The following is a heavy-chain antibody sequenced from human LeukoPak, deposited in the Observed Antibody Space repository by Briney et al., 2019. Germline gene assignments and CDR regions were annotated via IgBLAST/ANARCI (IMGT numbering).Heavy chain of an antibody. CDR2: ISGGGGST. J-gene: IGHJ4*02. Sequence: GGSLRLSCAASGFTFGSYAMTWVRQAPGKGLEWVSAISGGGGSTYYADSVKGRSTISRDNSKNTLHLQMYSLRVEDTAVYYCAKEGSGWYSDYWGQGTLVTVSS. D-gene: IGHD6-19*01. CDR1: GFTFGSYA. CDR3: AKEGSGWYSDY. V-gene: IGHV3-23*01.